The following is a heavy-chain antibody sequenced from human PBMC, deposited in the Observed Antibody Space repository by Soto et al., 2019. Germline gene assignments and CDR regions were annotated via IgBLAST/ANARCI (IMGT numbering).Heavy chain of an antibody. CDR3: ARAKLVVEGRFDY. D-gene: IGHD3-22*01. Sequence: PGGSLRLSCAASGFSFSDYYMNWIRQAPGKGLEWLSYISNTGSYTNYAGSVRGRFTISRDSADSSLYLDMNGLRAEDTAVYYCARAKLVVEGRFDYWGQGTLVTVS. V-gene: IGHV3-11*06. CDR1: GFSFSDYY. J-gene: IGHJ4*02. CDR2: ISNTGSYT.